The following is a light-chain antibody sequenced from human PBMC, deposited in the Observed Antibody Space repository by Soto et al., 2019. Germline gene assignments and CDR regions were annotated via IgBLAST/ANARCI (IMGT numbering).Light chain of an antibody. CDR2: GAS. CDR3: QKYNNWPWT. CDR1: QSVSSN. Sequence: EIVMTQSPATLSVSPGERATLSCRASQSVSSNLAWYQQKPGQAPRLLIYGASTRATGIPARFSGSGSGTEFTLDISGLQSEDFAVYYCQKYNNWPWTFGQGTKVEI. V-gene: IGKV3-15*01. J-gene: IGKJ1*01.